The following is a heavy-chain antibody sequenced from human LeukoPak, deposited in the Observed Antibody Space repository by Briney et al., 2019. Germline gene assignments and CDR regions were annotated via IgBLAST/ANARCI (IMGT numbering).Heavy chain of an antibody. V-gene: IGHV1-24*01. CDR1: GYTLTELS. CDR2: FDPEDGET. J-gene: IGHJ4*02. CDR3: ATAYYYDSSGHAYFDY. D-gene: IGHD3-22*01. Sequence: ASVKVSCKVSGYTLTELSMHWVRQAPGKGLEWMGGFDPEDGETIYAQKFQGRVTMTEDTSTDTAYMELSSLRSEDTAVYYCATAYYYDSSGHAYFDYWGQGTLVTVSS.